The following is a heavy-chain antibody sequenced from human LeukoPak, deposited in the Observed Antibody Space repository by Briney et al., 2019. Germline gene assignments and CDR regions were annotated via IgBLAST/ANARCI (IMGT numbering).Heavy chain of an antibody. V-gene: IGHV3-48*03. CDR3: ARDLVSGAYTFDI. Sequence: GGSLRLSCAASGSTFSSLSTYDFNWVRQAPGKGLEWVSYISSSGATIYYADSVKGRFTVSRDNAKNSLYLQMNSLRAEDTAIYYCARDLVSGAYTFDIWGHGTMVTVSS. CDR1: GSTFSS. J-gene: IGHJ3*02. D-gene: IGHD3-16*01. CDR2: ISSSGATI.